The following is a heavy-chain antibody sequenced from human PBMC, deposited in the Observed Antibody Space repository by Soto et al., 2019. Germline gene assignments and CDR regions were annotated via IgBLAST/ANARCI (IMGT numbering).Heavy chain of an antibody. CDR3: ARGSMFGVVTLYFDY. CDR1: GYTFTSYG. V-gene: IGHV1-18*01. D-gene: IGHD3-3*01. CDR2: LSAYNGNT. J-gene: IGHJ4*02. Sequence: QVQLVQSGAEVKKPGASVKVSCKASGYTFTSYGISWVRQSPGQGLEWMGWLSAYNGNTNYAQKLQGRVTMTTDTSTSTAYMELRSLRSDDTAVYYCARGSMFGVVTLYFDYWGQGTLVTVSS.